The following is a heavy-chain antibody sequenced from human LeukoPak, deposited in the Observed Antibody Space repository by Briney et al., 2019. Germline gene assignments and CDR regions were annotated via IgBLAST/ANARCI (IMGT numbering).Heavy chain of an antibody. J-gene: IGHJ4*02. CDR1: GFTFSSYW. D-gene: IGHD2-15*01. Sequence: PGGSLRLSCAASGFTFSSYWMSWVRQAPGKGLEWVASMKEDGSEKYYVDSVRGRFTISRDNAENSLYLQMNSLRVDDTAVYYCARARDIDYWGQGTLVTVSS. CDR3: ARARDIDY. V-gene: IGHV3-7*03. CDR2: MKEDGSEK.